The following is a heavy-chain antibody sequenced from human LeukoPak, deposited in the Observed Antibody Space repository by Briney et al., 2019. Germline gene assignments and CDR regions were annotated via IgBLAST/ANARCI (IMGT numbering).Heavy chain of an antibody. CDR2: INIDGATT. Sequence: PGGSLRLSCAASGFTFSGYWMHWVRQAPGPGLERVSRINIDGATTNYADSVKGRFTISRDNAKNTLHLQMNSLRADDTAVYYCVRGAVGTGIWFDPWGQGTLVTVSS. D-gene: IGHD1-26*01. CDR1: GFTFSGYW. V-gene: IGHV3-74*01. J-gene: IGHJ5*02. CDR3: VRGAVGTGIWFDP.